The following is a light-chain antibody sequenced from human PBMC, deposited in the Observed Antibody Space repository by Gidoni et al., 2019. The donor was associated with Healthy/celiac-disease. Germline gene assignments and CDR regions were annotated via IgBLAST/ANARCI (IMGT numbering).Light chain of an antibody. J-gene: IGKJ4*01. Sequence: DIVMTRSPLSLPVTPGEPASISCRSSQSLPHSNGYNYLDWYLQKPGQSPQLLIDLGSNRASGVPDRFSGSGSGTDFTLKISRVEAEDVGVYYCMQALQTPLTFGGGTKVEIK. CDR1: QSLPHSNGYNY. CDR3: MQALQTPLT. CDR2: LGS. V-gene: IGKV2-28*01.